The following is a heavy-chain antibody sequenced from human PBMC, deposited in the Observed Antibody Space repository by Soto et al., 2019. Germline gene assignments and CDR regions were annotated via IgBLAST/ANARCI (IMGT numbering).Heavy chain of an antibody. CDR1: GFTFSAYW. CDR2: INGDGRTT. CDR3: ARAAYGEYWFDP. V-gene: IGHV3-74*01. D-gene: IGHD4-17*01. J-gene: IGHJ5*02. Sequence: EVQLVESGGGVVPPGGSLRLSCAASGFTFSAYWMHWVRQAPGKGLMWVSRINGDGRTTSYADSVKGRFTISRENAKNTLYLQMNSLRAEDTAVYYCARAAYGEYWFDPWGQGTPVTVSS.